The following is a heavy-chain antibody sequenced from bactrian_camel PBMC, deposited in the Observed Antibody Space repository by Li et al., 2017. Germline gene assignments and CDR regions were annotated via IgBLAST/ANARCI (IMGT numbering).Heavy chain of an antibody. Sequence: QLVESGGGSVQAGGSLTLSCAASGIIGSLYCMAWFRQVAEKPREAVAAIYHGADSTYYNDSVKDRFTVSQDKPENTLYLQISNLRPEDSAMYYCAATHRTGDSTYCKTFLQGNRPTYWGQGTQVTVS. CDR1: GIIGSLYC. D-gene: IGHD1*01. CDR2: IYHGADST. J-gene: IGHJ4*01. CDR3: AATHRTGDSTYCKTFLQGNRPTY. V-gene: IGHV3S54*01.